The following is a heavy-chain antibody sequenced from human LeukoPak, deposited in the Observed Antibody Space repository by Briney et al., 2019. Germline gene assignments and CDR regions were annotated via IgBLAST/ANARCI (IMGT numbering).Heavy chain of an antibody. V-gene: IGHV4-34*01. Sequence: SETLSLTCAVYGGSFSGYYWSWIRQPPGKGLEWIGEINHSGGTNYNPSLKSRVTISVDTSKNQLSLKLSSVTAADTAVYYCARGPLLGWFDPWGQGTLVTVSS. CDR2: INHSGGT. D-gene: IGHD3-16*01. CDR3: ARGPLLGWFDP. CDR1: GGSFSGYY. J-gene: IGHJ5*02.